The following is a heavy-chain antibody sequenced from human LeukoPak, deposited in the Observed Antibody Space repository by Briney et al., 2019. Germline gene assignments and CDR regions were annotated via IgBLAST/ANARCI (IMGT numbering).Heavy chain of an antibody. CDR1: GFTFSGSA. J-gene: IGHJ4*02. CDR2: IRSKANSYAT. V-gene: IGHV3-73*01. CDR3: LGITGTTDFDY. Sequence: PGGSLRLSCAASGFTFSGSAMHWVRQASGKGLEWVGRIRSKANSYATAYAASVKGRFTISRDDSKNTAYLQMNSLKTEDTAAYYCLGITGTTDFDYWGQGTLVTVSS. D-gene: IGHD1-7*01.